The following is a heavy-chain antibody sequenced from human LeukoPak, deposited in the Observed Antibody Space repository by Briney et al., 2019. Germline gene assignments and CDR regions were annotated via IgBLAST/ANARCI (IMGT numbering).Heavy chain of an antibody. CDR1: GDSISSNY. CDR2: IPYGGST. Sequence: PSETLSLTCTVSGDSISSNYWSWIRQPPGKGLEWIGYIPYGGSTNYNASLKSRVTMSIDTSKNQFSLKLSSVTAADTAVYYCARQRGDYDSSGYYYPLYFDYWGQGTLVTVSS. D-gene: IGHD3-22*01. V-gene: IGHV4-59*01. J-gene: IGHJ4*02. CDR3: ARQRGDYDSSGYYYPLYFDY.